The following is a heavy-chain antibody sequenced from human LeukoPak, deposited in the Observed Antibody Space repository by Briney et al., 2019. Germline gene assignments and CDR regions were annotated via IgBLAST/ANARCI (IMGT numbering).Heavy chain of an antibody. CDR3: AKAGPKKSGWYSYYYYYMDV. V-gene: IGHV3-9*03. J-gene: IGHJ6*03. D-gene: IGHD6-19*01. CDR2: ISWNSGSI. CDR1: GFTFGDYA. Sequence: SLRLSCAASGFTFGDYAMHWVRQAPGKGLEWVSGISWNSGSIGYADSVKGRFTISRDNAKNSLYLQMNSLRAEDMALYYCAKAGPKKSGWYSYYYYYMDVWGKGTTVTVSS.